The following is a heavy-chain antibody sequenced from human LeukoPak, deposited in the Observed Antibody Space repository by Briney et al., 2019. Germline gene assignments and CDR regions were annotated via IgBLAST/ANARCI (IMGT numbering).Heavy chain of an antibody. D-gene: IGHD3-16*02. J-gene: IGHJ4*02. CDR3: ARVPGMITFGGVIASFDY. CDR1: GGSISSSNW. V-gene: IGHV4-4*02. Sequence: SETLSLTCAVSGGSISSSNWWSWVRQPPGKGLEWIGEIYHSESTNYNPSLKSRLTISVDKSKNQFSLKLSSVTAADTAVYYCARVPGMITFGGVIASFDYWGQGTLVTVSS. CDR2: IYHSEST.